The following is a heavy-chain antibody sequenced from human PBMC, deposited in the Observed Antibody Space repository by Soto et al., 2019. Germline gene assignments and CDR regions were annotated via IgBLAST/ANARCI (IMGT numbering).Heavy chain of an antibody. V-gene: IGHV4-39*01. CDR3: ASHYDYGDYACDY. CDR2: IYYSGST. Sequence: QLQLQESGPGLVKPSETLSLTCTVSGGSISSSSYYWGWIRQPPGKGLEWIGSIYYSGSTYYNPSLKSRVPMSVDTSKNPSPLKLSSVPAADTAVYYWASHYDYGDYACDYWGQGTLVTVSS. CDR1: GGSISSSSYY. D-gene: IGHD4-17*01. J-gene: IGHJ4*02.